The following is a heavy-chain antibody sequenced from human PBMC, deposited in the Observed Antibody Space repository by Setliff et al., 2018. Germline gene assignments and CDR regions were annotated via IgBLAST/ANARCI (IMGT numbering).Heavy chain of an antibody. CDR3: ARVSRSYGLPLDY. CDR1: VFTFSDYY. D-gene: IGHD5-18*01. Sequence: PGGSLRLSCAVSVFTFSDYYMSWIRQAPGKGLEWVSYISSSGSTIYYADSVKGRFTISRDNAKNSLYLQMNSLRAEDTAVYYCARVSRSYGLPLDYWGQGTLVTVSS. CDR2: ISSSGSTI. V-gene: IGHV3-11*04. J-gene: IGHJ4*02.